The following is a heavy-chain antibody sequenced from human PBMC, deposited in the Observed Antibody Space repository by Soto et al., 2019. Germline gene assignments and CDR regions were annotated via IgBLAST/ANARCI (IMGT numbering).Heavy chain of an antibody. D-gene: IGHD2-2*01. CDR3: AGRGGYCSSTSCYADAFDI. J-gene: IGHJ3*02. CDR2: ISSSGSTI. Sequence: QVQLVESGGGLVKPGGSLRLSCAACGFTFSDYYMSWIRQAPGKGLEWVSYISSSGSTIYYADSVKGRFTISRDNAKNSLYLQMNSLRAEDTAVYYCAGRGGYCSSTSCYADAFDIWGQGTMVTVSS. V-gene: IGHV3-11*01. CDR1: GFTFSDYY.